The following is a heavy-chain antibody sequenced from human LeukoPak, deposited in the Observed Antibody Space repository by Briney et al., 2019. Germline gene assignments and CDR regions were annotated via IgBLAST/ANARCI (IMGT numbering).Heavy chain of an antibody. CDR1: GFTFSSYW. Sequence: GGSLRLSCAASGFTFSSYWMHWVRQAPGKGLVWVSRINSDGSSTSYADSVKGQFTISRDNAKNTLYLHMNSLRAEDTAVYYCARGGYSYGYYYYYGMDVWAQGPTDPVSS. J-gene: IGHJ6*02. D-gene: IGHD5-18*01. CDR3: ARGGYSYGYYYYYGMDV. V-gene: IGHV3-74*01. CDR2: INSDGSST.